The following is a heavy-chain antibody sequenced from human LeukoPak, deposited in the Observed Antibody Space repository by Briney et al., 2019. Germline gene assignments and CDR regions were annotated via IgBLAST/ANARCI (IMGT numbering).Heavy chain of an antibody. D-gene: IGHD3-9*01. CDR3: ANLGDTVILTGYGSTYWFDA. Sequence: SETLSLTCTVSGGSISSSHYYWGWIRQPPGKGLECNASIYYSGSTYYNPSLKSRITISADTSKNQFSLKLSSVTAAVPAVYYCANLGDTVILTGYGSTYWFDAWGQGTLVTVSS. CDR1: GGSISSSHYY. V-gene: IGHV4-39*01. CDR2: IYYSGST. J-gene: IGHJ5*02.